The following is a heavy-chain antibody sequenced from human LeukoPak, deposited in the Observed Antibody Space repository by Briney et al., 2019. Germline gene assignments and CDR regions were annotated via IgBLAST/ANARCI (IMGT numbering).Heavy chain of an antibody. CDR3: ARVGVVVTAKGAFDI. CDR1: GFTFSSYS. V-gene: IGHV3-21*01. D-gene: IGHD2-21*02. J-gene: IGHJ3*02. CDR2: ISSSSSYI. Sequence: GGSLRLSCAASGFTFSSYSMNWVRQAPGKGLEWVSSISSSSSYIYYADSVKGRFTISRDNAKNSLYLQMNSLRAEDTAVYYCARVGVVVTAKGAFDIWGQGTMVTVSS.